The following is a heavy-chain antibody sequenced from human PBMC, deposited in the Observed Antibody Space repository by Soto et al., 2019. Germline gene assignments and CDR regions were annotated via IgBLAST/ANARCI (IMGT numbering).Heavy chain of an antibody. CDR3: ARHIPSGYNDAFDI. D-gene: IGHD3-9*01. J-gene: IGHJ3*02. V-gene: IGHV2-5*02. CDR2: IYWDDDK. CDR1: GFSLSTSGVG. Sequence: QITLKESGPTLVKPTQTLTLTCTFSGFSLSTSGVGVGWIRQPPGKALEWVTLIYWDDDKRYSPSLKSRITITKHTSKSQVVLTMSNMDPVDTGTYYCARHIPSGYNDAFDIWGQGTMVTVSS.